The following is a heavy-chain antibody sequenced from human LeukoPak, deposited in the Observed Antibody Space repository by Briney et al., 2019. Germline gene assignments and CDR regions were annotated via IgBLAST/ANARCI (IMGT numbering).Heavy chain of an antibody. CDR2: ISSSSSYI. D-gene: IGHD5-12*01. Sequence: GGSLRLSCAASGFTFSSYSMNWVRQAPGKGLEWVSSISSSSSYIYYADSVKGRFTISRDNAKNSLYLQMNSLRAEDTAVYYCARYSGYDRSGSDYWGQGTLVIVSS. CDR3: ARYSGYDRSGSDY. J-gene: IGHJ4*02. V-gene: IGHV3-21*01. CDR1: GFTFSSYS.